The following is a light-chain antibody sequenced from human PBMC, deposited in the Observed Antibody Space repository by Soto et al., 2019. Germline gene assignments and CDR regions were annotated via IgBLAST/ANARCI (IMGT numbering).Light chain of an antibody. CDR3: NSYVTGNSVI. CDR2: EVT. Sequence: QSAMTQPTSASGYPGQSVTISCTGTSRDVGGHDYVSWYQQHPGKAPKLLIYEVTKRPSGVPDRFSGSQSGNTASLPVPGRQADDEADSYCNSYVTGNSVIFGGGTKLTVL. CDR1: SRDVGGHDY. V-gene: IGLV2-8*01. J-gene: IGLJ2*01.